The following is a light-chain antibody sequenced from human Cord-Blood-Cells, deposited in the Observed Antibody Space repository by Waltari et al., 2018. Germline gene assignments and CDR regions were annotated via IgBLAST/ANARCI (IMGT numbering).Light chain of an antibody. Sequence: QSALTQPASVSGSPGQSITISCTGTSSDVGGYNYVSWYQQHSGKAPKRMIYDVSNRPSVVSNRVSVSKSGNTASLTISGLQAEDEADYYCSSYTSSSTWVFGGGTKLTVL. J-gene: IGLJ3*02. V-gene: IGLV2-14*01. CDR3: SSYTSSSTWV. CDR1: SSDVGGYNY. CDR2: DVS.